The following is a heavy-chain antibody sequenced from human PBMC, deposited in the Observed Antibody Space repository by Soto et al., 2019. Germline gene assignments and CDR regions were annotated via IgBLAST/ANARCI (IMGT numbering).Heavy chain of an antibody. CDR3: ARYHSSSWYFDY. Sequence: SETLSLSCTVSGGSISSSSYYWGWIRQPPGKGLEWIGSIYYSGSTYYNPSLKSRVTISVDTSKNQFSLKLSSVTAADTAVYYCARYHSSSWYFDYWGQGTLVTSPQ. V-gene: IGHV4-39*01. J-gene: IGHJ4*02. CDR2: IYYSGST. D-gene: IGHD6-13*01. CDR1: GGSISSSSYY.